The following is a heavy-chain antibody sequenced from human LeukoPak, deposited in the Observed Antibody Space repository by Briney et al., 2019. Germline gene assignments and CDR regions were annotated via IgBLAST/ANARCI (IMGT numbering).Heavy chain of an antibody. D-gene: IGHD5-12*01. CDR3: ARYSAYDDHFDF. CDR1: GFPFSSYS. V-gene: IGHV3-21*06. Sequence: GGSLRLSCVASGFPFSSYSMNWVRQAPGKGLEFVSSISSSSAYIRYADSLKGRFTVSRDNAKNSLYLHIDSLRAEDTAVYYCARYSAYDDHFDFWGQGVLVTVSS. CDR2: ISSSSAYI. J-gene: IGHJ4*02.